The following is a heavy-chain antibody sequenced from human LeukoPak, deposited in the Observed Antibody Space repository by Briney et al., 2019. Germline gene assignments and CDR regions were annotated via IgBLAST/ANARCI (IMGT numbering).Heavy chain of an antibody. J-gene: IGHJ4*02. CDR2: IRRDGSET. D-gene: IGHD3-10*01. Sequence: GGSLRLSCAASGFTFSSYGMHWVRRAPGKGLEWVANIRRDGSETHYVDSVMGRFTISRDNAKNSLYLQMNSLRAEDTAVYYCARGKDMVRGVIYDYWGQGTLVTVSS. V-gene: IGHV3-7*01. CDR3: ARGKDMVRGVIYDY. CDR1: GFTFSSYG.